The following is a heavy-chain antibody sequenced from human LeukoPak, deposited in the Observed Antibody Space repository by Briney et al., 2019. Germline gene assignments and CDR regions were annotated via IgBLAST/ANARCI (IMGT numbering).Heavy chain of an antibody. V-gene: IGHV4-59*11. CDR1: GGSISSHY. Sequence: ASETLSLTCTVSGGSISSHYWSWIRQPPGKGLEWIGYIYYSGSTNYSPSLKSRLTISVDTSKNQFSLKLSSVTAADTAVYYCARTYGSSGLGYFDLWGRGTLVTVSS. CDR3: ARTYGSSGLGYFDL. J-gene: IGHJ2*01. CDR2: IYYSGST. D-gene: IGHD6-13*01.